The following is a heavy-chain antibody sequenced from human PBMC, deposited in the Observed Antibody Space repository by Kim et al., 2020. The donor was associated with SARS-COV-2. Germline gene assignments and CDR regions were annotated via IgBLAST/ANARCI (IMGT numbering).Heavy chain of an antibody. Sequence: YADSVKGRFTISRDNAKNSLYLQMNSLRAEDTALYYCAKDIRDYYYYGMDVWGQGTTVTVSS. J-gene: IGHJ6*02. CDR3: AKDIRDYYYYGMDV. V-gene: IGHV3-9*01. D-gene: IGHD3-10*01.